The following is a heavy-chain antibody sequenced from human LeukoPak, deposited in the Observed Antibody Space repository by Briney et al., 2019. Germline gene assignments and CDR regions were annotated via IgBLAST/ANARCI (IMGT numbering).Heavy chain of an antibody. Sequence: ASVKVSCKASGYTFTSYYMHWVRQAPGQGLEWMGIINPSGGSTSYAQKFQGRVTMTRDMSTSTVYMELSSLRSEDTAVYYCARDWRNYDFWGSNWFDPWGQGTLVTVSS. CDR1: GYTFTSYY. V-gene: IGHV1-46*01. D-gene: IGHD3-3*01. CDR2: INPSGGST. CDR3: ARDWRNYDFWGSNWFDP. J-gene: IGHJ5*02.